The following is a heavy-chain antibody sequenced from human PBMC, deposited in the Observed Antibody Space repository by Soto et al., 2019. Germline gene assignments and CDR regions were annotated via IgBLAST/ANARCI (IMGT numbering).Heavy chain of an antibody. J-gene: IGHJ4*02. CDR1: GFTFSSYG. V-gene: IGHV3-53*04. CDR3: ARATYYYDSSGYYPGAPFDY. Sequence: PGGSLRLSCAASGFTFSSYGMHWVRQAPGKGLEWVSVIYSGGSTYYADSVKGRFTNSRHNSKNTLYLQMNSLRAEDTAVYYCARATYYYDSSGYYPGAPFDYWGQGTLVTVSS. D-gene: IGHD3-22*01. CDR2: IYSGGST.